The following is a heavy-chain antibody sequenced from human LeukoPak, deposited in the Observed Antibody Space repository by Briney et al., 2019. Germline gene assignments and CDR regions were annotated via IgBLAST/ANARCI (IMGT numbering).Heavy chain of an antibody. CDR2: INRNSGAT. V-gene: IGHV1-2*02. Sequence: ASVKVSCKASGYSFIDYSMHWVRQAPGQGLEWMGWINRNSGATKYAQKFEGRVTMTRDTSATTAYMELSSLRSDDTAVYFCARDRGVGATLGLMDVWGQGTPVTVSS. CDR1: GYSFIDYS. D-gene: IGHD1-26*01. J-gene: IGHJ6*02. CDR3: ARDRGVGATLGLMDV.